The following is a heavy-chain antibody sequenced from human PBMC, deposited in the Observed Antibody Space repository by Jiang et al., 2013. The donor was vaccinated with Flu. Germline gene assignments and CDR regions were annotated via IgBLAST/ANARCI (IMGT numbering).Heavy chain of an antibody. V-gene: IGHV1-46*01. D-gene: IGHD6-19*01. CDR1: GYTFTSHK. CDR3: ARDNNGWSVDY. J-gene: IGHJ4*02. CDR2: ITPSGGVT. Sequence: GAEVKKPGASVKVSCKASGYTFTSHKIQWVRQAPGQGLEWMGIITPSGGVTIYSQKLQGRVTMTRDTSTSTFYMELSSLRSEDTALYYCARDNNGWSVDYVGPGNPWSTVSS.